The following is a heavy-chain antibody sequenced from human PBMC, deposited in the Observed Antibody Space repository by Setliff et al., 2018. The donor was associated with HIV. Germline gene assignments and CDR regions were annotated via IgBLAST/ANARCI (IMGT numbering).Heavy chain of an antibody. D-gene: IGHD3-22*01. V-gene: IGHV1-18*01. CDR2: INTHSGYT. J-gene: IGHJ6*02. CDR1: GYTFNNYG. CDR3: AREIGDYYDSSGYYPPTDYYYGMDV. Sequence: GASVKVSCKASGYTFNNYGISWVRQAPGQGLEWMGWINTHSGYTNYAQNVQGRVTVTTDTSTSTAYMELRSLRSDDTAVYYCAREIGDYYDSSGYYPPTDYYYGMDVWGQGTTVTVSS.